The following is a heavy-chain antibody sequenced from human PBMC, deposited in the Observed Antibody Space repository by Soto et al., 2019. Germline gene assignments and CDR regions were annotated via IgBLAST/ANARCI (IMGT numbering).Heavy chain of an antibody. CDR3: ARDPLMTIGYYTY. CDR2: ISFDGSNK. J-gene: IGHJ4*02. V-gene: IGHV3-30-3*01. Sequence: HPRGSLRLSCAASGFTFTDYAMHWVRQAPGKGLEWVAFISFDGSNKYYADSVKGRFTISRDNSKNTLYLQMSSLRAEDTAVYYCARDPLMTIGYYTYWGQGTLVTVSS. CDR1: GFTFTDYA. D-gene: IGHD3-3*01.